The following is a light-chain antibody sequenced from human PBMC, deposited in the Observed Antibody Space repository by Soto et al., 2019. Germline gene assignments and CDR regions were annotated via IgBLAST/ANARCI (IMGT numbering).Light chain of an antibody. Sequence: SYELTQPPSVSVSPGQTASITCSGDKLGDKYVCWYQQKPGQSPVLVIYQDNKGPSGVPERFSGSNSGNTATLTISGTQPMDEADYYCQAWDSGTAVFGGGTKLTVL. V-gene: IGLV3-1*01. CDR3: QAWDSGTAV. CDR1: KLGDKY. J-gene: IGLJ2*01. CDR2: QDN.